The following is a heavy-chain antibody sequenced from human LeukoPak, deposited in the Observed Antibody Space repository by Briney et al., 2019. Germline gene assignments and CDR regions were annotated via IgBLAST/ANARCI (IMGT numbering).Heavy chain of an antibody. Sequence: GGSLRLSCAASGFTFSSYAMHCVRQPPGKGLQWVAVISYDGSNEYYADSVKGRFTISRDNSKNTLFLQMNSLRAEDTAVYYCARSYSSGWYAFEYWGQGTLVTVSS. CDR2: ISYDGSNE. CDR3: ARSYSSGWYAFEY. J-gene: IGHJ4*02. V-gene: IGHV3-30-3*01. CDR1: GFTFSSYA. D-gene: IGHD6-19*01.